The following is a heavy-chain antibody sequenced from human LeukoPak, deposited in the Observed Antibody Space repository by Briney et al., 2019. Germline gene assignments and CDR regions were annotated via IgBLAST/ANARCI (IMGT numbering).Heavy chain of an antibody. CDR3: AKREGELELLMLPEQN. CDR1: GFTFSSYA. Sequence: GGSLRLSCAASGFTFSSYAMSWVRQAPGKGLEWVSAISGSGGSTYYADSVKGRFTISRDNSKNTLYLQMNSLRAEDTAVYYCAKREGELELLMLPEQNWGQGTLVTASS. CDR2: ISGSGGST. D-gene: IGHD1-7*01. V-gene: IGHV3-23*01. J-gene: IGHJ4*02.